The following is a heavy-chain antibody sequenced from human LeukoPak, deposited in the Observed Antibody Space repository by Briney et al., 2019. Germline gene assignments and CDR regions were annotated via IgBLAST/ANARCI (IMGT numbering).Heavy chain of an antibody. CDR2: IKQDGSEK. CDR1: GFTFSSYW. CDR3: TKDQYSSPTGWFDP. J-gene: IGHJ5*02. V-gene: IGHV3-7*03. Sequence: GGSLRLSCAASGFTFSSYWMSWVRQAPGKGLEWVANIKQDGSEKYYVDSVKGRFTISRDNAKNSLYLQMNSLRAEDMALYYCTKDQYSSPTGWFDPWGQGTLVTVSS. D-gene: IGHD6-19*01.